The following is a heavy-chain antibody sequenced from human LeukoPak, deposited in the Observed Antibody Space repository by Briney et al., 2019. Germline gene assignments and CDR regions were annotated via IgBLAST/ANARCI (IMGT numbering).Heavy chain of an antibody. CDR1: GYTFTGYY. Sequence: ASVKVSCKASGYTFTGYYMHWVRQAPGQGLEWMGWINPNSGGTNYAQKFQGRVTMTRDTSISTAYMELSRLRSDDTAVYYCARDPDGYSYGYADYWGQGTLVTVSS. CDR2: INPNSGGT. V-gene: IGHV1-2*02. CDR3: ARDPDGYSYGYADY. J-gene: IGHJ4*02. D-gene: IGHD5-18*01.